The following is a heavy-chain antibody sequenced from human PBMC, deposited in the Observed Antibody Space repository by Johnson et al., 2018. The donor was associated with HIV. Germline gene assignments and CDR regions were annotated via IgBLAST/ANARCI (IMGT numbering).Heavy chain of an antibody. CDR1: GFSFNDYA. J-gene: IGHJ3*02. CDR2: ISFDGGAI. D-gene: IGHD2-8*01. Sequence: QVQLVESGGGVVQPGRSLRLSCSASGFSFNDYAMHWVRQAPGKGLEWVAVISFDGGAIYYADSVKGRFTISRDNSKNTMHLQMNSLRPEDTAVYYCARNSGNGLVLRGDAFDMWGQGTMVTVSS. CDR3: ARNSGNGLVLRGDAFDM. V-gene: IGHV3-30-3*01.